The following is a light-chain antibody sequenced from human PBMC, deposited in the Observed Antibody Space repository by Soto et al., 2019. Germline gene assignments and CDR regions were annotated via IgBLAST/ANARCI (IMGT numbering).Light chain of an antibody. J-gene: IGKJ1*01. Sequence: DIQMTQYPSSVAASVGDRGTITCRASQGISSWLAWYQQKTGNAPKLLIYAASSLQSGVPSRFSGSGSGTDFTINIRSLQHEDIETYSCQQASRFTGKVGQGTQVEIK. V-gene: IGKV1-12*01. CDR1: QGISSW. CDR3: QQASRFTGK. CDR2: AAS.